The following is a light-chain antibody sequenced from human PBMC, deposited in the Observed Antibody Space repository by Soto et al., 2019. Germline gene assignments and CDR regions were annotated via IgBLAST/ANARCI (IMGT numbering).Light chain of an antibody. CDR2: HVG. CDR3: CSYAGSYTWV. CDR1: SSDVGRYDF. J-gene: IGLJ3*02. Sequence: QSALTQPPSASGSPGQSVTISCTGTSSDVGRYDFVSWYQQHPGRAPKLIIFHVGKRPSGVSDRFSGSKSGNTASLTISGLQAEDEADYYCCSYAGSYTWVFGGGTKLTVL. V-gene: IGLV2-11*01.